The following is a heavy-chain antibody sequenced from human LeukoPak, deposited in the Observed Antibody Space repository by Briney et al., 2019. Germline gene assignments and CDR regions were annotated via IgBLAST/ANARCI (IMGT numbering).Heavy chain of an antibody. V-gene: IGHV3-23*01. D-gene: IGHD2-15*01. CDR3: ANRDIVVVVAATDDN. CDR2: ISGSGGST. CDR1: GFTFSSYA. J-gene: IGHJ4*02. Sequence: PGGSLRLSCAASGFTFSSYAMSWVRQAPGKGLEWVSAISGSGGSTYYADSVKGRFTTSRDNSKNTLYLQMNSLRAEDTAVYYCANRDIVVVVAATDDNWGQGTLVTVSS.